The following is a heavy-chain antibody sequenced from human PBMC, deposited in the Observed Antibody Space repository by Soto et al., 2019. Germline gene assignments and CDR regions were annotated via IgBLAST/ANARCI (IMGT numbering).Heavy chain of an antibody. V-gene: IGHV2-5*02. Sequence: SGPTLVNPTQTLTLTCTFSGFSLSTSGVGVGWIRQPPGKALEWLALIYWDDDKRYSPSLKSRLTITKDTSKNQVVLTMTNMDPVDTATYYCAHSSTIFGVVKSTIGGWFDPWGQGTLVTVSS. CDR1: GFSLSTSGVG. CDR2: IYWDDDK. J-gene: IGHJ5*02. D-gene: IGHD3-3*01. CDR3: AHSSTIFGVVKSTIGGWFDP.